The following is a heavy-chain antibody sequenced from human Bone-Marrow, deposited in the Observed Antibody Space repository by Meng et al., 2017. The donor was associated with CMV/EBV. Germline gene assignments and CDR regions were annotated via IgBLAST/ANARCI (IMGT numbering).Heavy chain of an antibody. CDR1: GFTFNDHA. CDR3: VQAHMGRGRLLES. D-gene: IGHD1-26*01. Sequence: GESLKISCAACGFTFNDHAMHWVRQTPGKGLEWVSLISWDGGKRHYADSVKGRFTISRDDSKRSLYLQMNSLKTEDTGLYYCVQAHMGRGRLLESWGLGTLVTVSS. J-gene: IGHJ5*02. V-gene: IGHV3-43*01. CDR2: ISWDGGKR.